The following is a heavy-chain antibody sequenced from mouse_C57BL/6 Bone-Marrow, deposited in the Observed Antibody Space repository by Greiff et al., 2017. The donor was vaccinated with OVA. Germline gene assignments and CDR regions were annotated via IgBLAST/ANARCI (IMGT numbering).Heavy chain of an antibody. Sequence: DVQLQESVAELVRPGASVKLSCTASGFNIKNTYMHWVKQRPEQGLEWIGRIDPANGNTKYAPKFQGKATITADTSSNTAYLQLSSLTSEDTAIYYCAPLIYYYGSSYLYWGQGTTLTVSS. J-gene: IGHJ2*01. D-gene: IGHD1-1*01. CDR1: GFNIKNTY. CDR3: APLIYYYGSSYLY. V-gene: IGHV14-3*01. CDR2: IDPANGNT.